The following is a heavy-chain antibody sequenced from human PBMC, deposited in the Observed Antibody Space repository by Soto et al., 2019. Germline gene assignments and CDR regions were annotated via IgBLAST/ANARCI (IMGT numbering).Heavy chain of an antibody. CDR3: ATVTREGCTSTTCVDV. Sequence: QVQLVQSGAEVKKPGASVKVSCKASGYTFTSYDINWVRQATGQGLEWMGWMNPGSGDTGYAQNFQGRITMTRNTAISTAYMELSRLRSDDTAVYYCATVTREGCTSTTCVDVWGKGTTVTVSS. CDR2: MNPGSGDT. J-gene: IGHJ6*04. CDR1: GYTFTSYD. D-gene: IGHD2-2*01. V-gene: IGHV1-8*01.